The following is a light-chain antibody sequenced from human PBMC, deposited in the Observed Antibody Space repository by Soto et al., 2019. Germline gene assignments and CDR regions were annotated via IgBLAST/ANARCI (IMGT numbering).Light chain of an antibody. Sequence: DIQMTQSPSSLSASVGDRVTITCRASQGINNKLAWYQQKPGRAPESLIYGAFSLRSGVPSKFSGSGSGTDFTLTISSLQPEDFATYFCQQYESYPVTFGQGTRLEIK. CDR2: GAF. V-gene: IGKV1-16*02. J-gene: IGKJ5*01. CDR3: QQYESYPVT. CDR1: QGINNK.